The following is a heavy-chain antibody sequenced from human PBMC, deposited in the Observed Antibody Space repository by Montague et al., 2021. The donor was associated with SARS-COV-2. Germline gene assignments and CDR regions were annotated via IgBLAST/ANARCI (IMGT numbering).Heavy chain of an antibody. CDR2: IYYSGST. Sequence: SETLSLTCTVSGGSISSSSYYWGWIRQPPGKGLEWIGSIYYSGSTXYNPSLKSRVTISVDTSKNQFSLKLSSVTAADTAVYYCARQEADIVGATAFDYWGQGTLVTVSS. D-gene: IGHD1-26*01. V-gene: IGHV4-39*01. CDR1: GGSISSSSYY. CDR3: ARQEADIVGATAFDY. J-gene: IGHJ4*02.